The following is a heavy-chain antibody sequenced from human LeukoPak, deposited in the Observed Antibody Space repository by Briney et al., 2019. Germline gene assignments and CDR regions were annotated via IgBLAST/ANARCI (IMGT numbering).Heavy chain of an antibody. CDR2: ISGSGGST. CDR3: AKDPRSYGGNENHPTDY. V-gene: IGHV3-23*01. J-gene: IGHJ4*02. D-gene: IGHD4-23*01. Sequence: GGSLRLSCAASGFTFSSYAMSWVRQAPGKGLEWVSAISGSGGSTYYADSVKGRFTISRDNSKNTLYLQMNSLRAEDTAVYYRAKDPRSYGGNENHPTDYWGQGTLVTVSS. CDR1: GFTFSSYA.